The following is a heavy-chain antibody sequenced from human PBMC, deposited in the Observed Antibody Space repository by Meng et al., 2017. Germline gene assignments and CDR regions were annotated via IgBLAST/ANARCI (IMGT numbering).Heavy chain of an antibody. CDR1: GYTFTGYY. Sequence: ASVKVSCKASGYTFTGYYMHWVRQAPGQGLEWMGRINPNSGGTNYAQKFQGRVTMTRDTSISTAYMELSRLRSDDTAVYYCAILQTYYYYSSGYSPTYWYFDLWGRGTLVTVSS. CDR3: AILQTYYYYSSGYSPTYWYFDL. V-gene: IGHV1-2*06. D-gene: IGHD3-22*01. J-gene: IGHJ2*01. CDR2: INPNSGGT.